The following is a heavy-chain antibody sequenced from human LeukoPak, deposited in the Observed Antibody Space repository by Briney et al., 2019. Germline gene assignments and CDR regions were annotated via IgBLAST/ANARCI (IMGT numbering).Heavy chain of an antibody. V-gene: IGHV3-30*02. Sequence: QSGGSLRLSCAASGFTFSSYGMHWVRQAPGKGLEWVAFIRYDGSNKYYSDSVKGRFTISRDNSKNTLYLQMNSLRAEDTAVYYCARDFAGVHDAFDMWGQGTMVTVSS. J-gene: IGHJ3*02. CDR3: ARDFAGVHDAFDM. CDR2: IRYDGSNK. D-gene: IGHD2-2*01. CDR1: GFTFSSYG.